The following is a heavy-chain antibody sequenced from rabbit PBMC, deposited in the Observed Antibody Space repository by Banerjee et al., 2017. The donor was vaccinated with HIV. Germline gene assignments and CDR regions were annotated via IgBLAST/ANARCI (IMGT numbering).Heavy chain of an antibody. J-gene: IGHJ3*01. CDR2: IYTSSGST. D-gene: IGHD7-1*01. CDR3: ARKVHYTGYSGEDYSNL. Sequence: QQQLEESGGGLVKPGGTLTLTCKASGFDFINYYYMCWVRQAPGKGLELIACIYTSSGSTYYASWAKGRFPISRSTSLNTVDLKMTSLTAADTATYFCARKVHYTGYSGEDYSNLWGQGTLVTVS. V-gene: IGHV1S43*01. CDR1: GFDFINYYY.